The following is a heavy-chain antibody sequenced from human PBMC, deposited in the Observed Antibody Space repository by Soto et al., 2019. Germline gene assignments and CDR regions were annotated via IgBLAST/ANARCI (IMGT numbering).Heavy chain of an antibody. CDR1: GYTFTSYG. V-gene: IGHV1-18*01. D-gene: IGHD3-10*01. CDR2: ISAYNGNT. J-gene: IGHJ4*02. CDR3: AREYYYGSGPWY. Sequence: QVQLVQSGAEVKKPGASVKVSCKASGYTFTSYGISWVRQAPGRGLEWMGWISAYNGNTNYAQELQGRATMTTDTSTSTAYMELRSLRSGDTAVYDCAREYYYGSGPWYWGQGTLVHVSP.